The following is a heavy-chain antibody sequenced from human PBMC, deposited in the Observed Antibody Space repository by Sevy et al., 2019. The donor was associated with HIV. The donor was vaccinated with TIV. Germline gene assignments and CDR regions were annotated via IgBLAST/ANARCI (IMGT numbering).Heavy chain of an antibody. D-gene: IGHD1-1*01. CDR3: ARGARGTLPAYYYYGIDV. CDR1: LYSFSNYW. CDR2: IYPSDSDT. V-gene: IGHV5-51*01. Sequence: GESLKTSCKGSLYSFSNYWVGWVRQMPGKGLEWMGIIYPSDSDTRYSPSFQGQVTISADKSINTAYLQWSSLKASDTAMYYSARGARGTLPAYYYYGIDVRGQGTMVTVSS. J-gene: IGHJ6*02.